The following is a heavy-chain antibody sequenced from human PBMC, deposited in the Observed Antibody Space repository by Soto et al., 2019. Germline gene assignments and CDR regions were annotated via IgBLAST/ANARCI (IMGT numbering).Heavy chain of an antibody. Sequence: QITLKESGPALVKPTQTLTLTFTFSGFSLSTSGVGVGWIRQPPGKALEWLALIYWDDDQRYSPSMKSRLNITKDTSKNQVVLTMTNMDPVDTATYSCAHDSTPQPFDYWGQGTLVTVSS. D-gene: IGHD1-1*01. CDR3: AHDSTPQPFDY. J-gene: IGHJ4*02. V-gene: IGHV2-5*02. CDR1: GFSLSTSGVG. CDR2: IYWDDDQ.